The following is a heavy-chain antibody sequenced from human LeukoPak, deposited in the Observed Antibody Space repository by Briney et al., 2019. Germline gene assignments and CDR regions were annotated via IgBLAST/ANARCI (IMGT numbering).Heavy chain of an antibody. Sequence: GGSLRLSCAASGFTFSDYAMSWVRQAPGKGLEWVSAISNNGGYTYYADSVQGRFTISRDNSKSTLCLQMNSLRAEDTAVYYCAKQLGYCSDGSCYFPYWGQGTLVTVSS. V-gene: IGHV3-23*01. D-gene: IGHD2-15*01. CDR3: AKQLGYCSDGSCYFPY. J-gene: IGHJ4*02. CDR1: GFTFSDYA. CDR2: ISNNGGYT.